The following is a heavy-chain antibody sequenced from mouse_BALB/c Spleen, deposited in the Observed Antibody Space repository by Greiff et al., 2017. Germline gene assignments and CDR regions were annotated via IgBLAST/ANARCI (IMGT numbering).Heavy chain of an antibody. CDR3: ARERYYFDY. J-gene: IGHJ2*01. CDR1: GFTFSDYG. V-gene: IGHV5-15*02. CDR2: ISNLAYSI. Sequence: EVKLVESGGGLVQPGGSRKLSCAASGFTFSDYGMAWVRQAPGKGPEWVAFISNLAYSIYYADTVTGRFTISRENAKNTLYLEMSSLRSEDTAMYYCARERYYFDYWGQGTTLTVSS.